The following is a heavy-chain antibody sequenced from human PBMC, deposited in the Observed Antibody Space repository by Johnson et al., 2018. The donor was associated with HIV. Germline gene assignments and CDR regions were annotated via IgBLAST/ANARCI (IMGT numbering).Heavy chain of an antibody. Sequence: QEQLVESGGGVVQPGRSLRLSCAASGFTFSSYAIHWVRQAPGKGLEWVAAISYDGSNKYYADSLKGRFTISRDNSKNTLYLQMNSLRAEDTAVYYCARAHNWHSDAFDIWGQGTMVTVSS. CDR3: ARAHNWHSDAFDI. D-gene: IGHD1/OR15-1a*01. CDR1: GFTFSSYA. CDR2: ISYDGSNK. J-gene: IGHJ3*02. V-gene: IGHV3-30*04.